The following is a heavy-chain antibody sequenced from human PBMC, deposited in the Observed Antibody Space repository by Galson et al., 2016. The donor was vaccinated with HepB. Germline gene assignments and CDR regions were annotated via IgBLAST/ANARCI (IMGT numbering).Heavy chain of an antibody. CDR1: GGSISSGGYS. D-gene: IGHD3-3*01. Sequence: TLSLTCTVSGGSISSGGYSWSWIRQHPGKGLEWIGYIYYSGSTYYNPSLKSRVTIPVDTSKNQFSLKLSSVTAADTAVYYCARGTIGVVIFDYWGQGTLVTVSS. J-gene: IGHJ4*02. V-gene: IGHV4-31*03. CDR2: IYYSGST. CDR3: ARGTIGVVIFDY.